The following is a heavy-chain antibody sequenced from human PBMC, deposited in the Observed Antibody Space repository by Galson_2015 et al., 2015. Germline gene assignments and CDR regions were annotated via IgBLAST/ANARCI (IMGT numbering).Heavy chain of an antibody. V-gene: IGHV3-7*01. J-gene: IGHJ5*02. CDR2: IKQDGSEK. CDR3: ASEIDGGIDP. CDR1: GFTFSSYG. Sequence: SLRLSCAASGFTFSSYGMSWVRQAPGKGLEWVANIKQDGSEKYYVDSVKGRFTISRDNAKNSLYLQMNSVRAEDTAVYYCASEIDGGIDPWGQGTLVTVSS.